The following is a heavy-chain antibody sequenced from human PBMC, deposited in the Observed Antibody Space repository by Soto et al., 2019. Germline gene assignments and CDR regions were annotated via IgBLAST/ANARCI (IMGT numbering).Heavy chain of an antibody. Sequence: SETLSLTCSVSGGSISSSSYFWGWIRQPPGKGLEWIGSIYYSGSTYYNPSLKSRVTVSVDTSKNQFSLKLNSMTAADTAVYYCARHNYGSGSTYFDYWGQGTLVTVSS. CDR3: ARHNYGSGSTYFDY. CDR2: IYYSGST. J-gene: IGHJ4*02. CDR1: GGSISSSSYF. V-gene: IGHV4-39*01. D-gene: IGHD3-10*01.